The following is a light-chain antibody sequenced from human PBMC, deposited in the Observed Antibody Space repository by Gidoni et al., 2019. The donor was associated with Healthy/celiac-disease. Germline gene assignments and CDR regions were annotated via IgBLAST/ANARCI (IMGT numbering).Light chain of an antibody. V-gene: IGKV3-11*01. J-gene: IGKJ2*04. CDR1: QSVSSY. Sequence: ELVFTQSPATLSLSPGESATLSCRASQSVSSYLAWYQQKPGQAPRLLIYDASNRATGIPARFSGSGSGTDFTLTSSSLEPEDFAVYYGQQRSNWPPRCSFGQGTKLEIK. CDR2: DAS. CDR3: QQRSNWPPRCS.